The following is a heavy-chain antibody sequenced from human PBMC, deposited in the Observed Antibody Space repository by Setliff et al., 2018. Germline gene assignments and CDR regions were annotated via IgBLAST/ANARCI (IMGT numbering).Heavy chain of an antibody. CDR1: GGSISSYY. V-gene: IGHV4-59*08. Sequence: SETLSLTCTVSGGSISSYYWSWFRQPPGKGLEWIGSIYHSGSTYYNPSLKSRVTISVDTSKNQFSLKPSSVTAADTAVYYCARHVLGQQLVYNWFDPWGQGTLVTVSS. D-gene: IGHD6-13*01. CDR2: IYHSGST. J-gene: IGHJ5*02. CDR3: ARHVLGQQLVYNWFDP.